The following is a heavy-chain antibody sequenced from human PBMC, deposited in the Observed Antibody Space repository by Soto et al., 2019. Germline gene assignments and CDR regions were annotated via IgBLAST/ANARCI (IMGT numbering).Heavy chain of an antibody. CDR1: GGSISSGGYY. CDR2: IYYSGST. V-gene: IGHV4-31*03. Sequence: SETLSLTCTVSGGSISSGGYYWSWIRQHPGKGLEWIGYIYYSGSTYYNPSLKSRVTISVDTSKNQFSLKLSSVTAADTAVYYCARSSGYSGYDYAAGLFDYWGQGTLVTVS. J-gene: IGHJ4*02. D-gene: IGHD5-12*01. CDR3: ARSSGYSGYDYAAGLFDY.